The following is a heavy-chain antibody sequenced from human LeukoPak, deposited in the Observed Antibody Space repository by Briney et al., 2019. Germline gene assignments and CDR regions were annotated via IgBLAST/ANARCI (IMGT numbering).Heavy chain of an antibody. CDR3: AKDFGELPYYFDY. J-gene: IGHJ4*02. V-gene: IGHV3-48*01. CDR1: GFTFSSYS. D-gene: IGHD3-10*01. Sequence: GGSLRLSCAASGFTFSSYSMNWVRQAPGKGLEWVSYISSSSSTIYYADSVKGRFTISRDNAKNSLYLQMNSLRAEDTAVYYCAKDFGELPYYFDYWGQGTLVTVSS. CDR2: ISSSSSTI.